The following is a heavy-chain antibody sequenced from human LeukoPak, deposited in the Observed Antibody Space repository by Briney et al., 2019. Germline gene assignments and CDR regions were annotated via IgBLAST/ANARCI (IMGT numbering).Heavy chain of an antibody. CDR2: ISYDGTNK. J-gene: IGHJ4*02. D-gene: IGHD3-10*01. CDR1: GFTFTSYG. V-gene: IGHV3-30*03. CDR3: ARDHDGAFAW. Sequence: GGSLRLFCAASGFTFTSYGMHWVRQAPGKGLEWVAVISYDGTNKYYADSVKGRFTISRDNSKNTLYLQMNSLRAEDTAVYYCARDHDGAFAWWGQGTLVTVSS.